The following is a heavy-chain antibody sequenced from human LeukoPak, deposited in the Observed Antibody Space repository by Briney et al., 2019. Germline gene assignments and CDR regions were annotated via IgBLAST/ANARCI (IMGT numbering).Heavy chain of an antibody. CDR1: GFTFSTYT. V-gene: IGHV3-23*01. J-gene: IGHJ6*04. CDR2: ISGSGGTT. Sequence: GGSLRLSCAASGFTFSTYTMNWVRQAPGKGLEWVSGISGSGGTTWYAGSVKGRFTISRDSSKNTLYLQMNSLRAEDTATYYCANHRTGPPYGLDVWGKGTTVTVSS. CDR3: ANHRTGPPYGLDV.